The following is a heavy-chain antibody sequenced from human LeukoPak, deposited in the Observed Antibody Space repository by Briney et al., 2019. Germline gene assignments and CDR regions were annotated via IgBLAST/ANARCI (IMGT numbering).Heavy chain of an antibody. J-gene: IGHJ5*02. D-gene: IGHD6-13*01. CDR2: VNHSGST. CDR3: ARGGNDWTPLYSSSWYGHWFDP. CDR1: GGSFSGYY. V-gene: IGHV4-34*01. Sequence: SETLSLTCAVYGGSFSGYYWSWIRQPPGKGLEWIGEVNHSGSTNYNPSLKSRVTMSVDTSKNQFSLKLSSVTAADTAVYYCARGGNDWTPLYSSSWYGHWFDPWGQGTLVTVSS.